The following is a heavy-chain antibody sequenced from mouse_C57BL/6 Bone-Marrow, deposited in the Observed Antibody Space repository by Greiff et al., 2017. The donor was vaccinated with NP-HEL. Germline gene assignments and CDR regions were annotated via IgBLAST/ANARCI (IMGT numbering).Heavy chain of an antibody. V-gene: IGHV1-59*01. CDR3: ARLYVTTVVARGY. D-gene: IGHD1-1*01. CDR2: IDPSDSYT. Sequence: VKLQQPGAELVRPGTSVKLSCKASGYTFTSYWMHWVKQRPGQGLEWIGVIDPSDSYTNYNQKFKGKATLTVDTSSSTAYMQLSSLTSEDSAVYYCARLYVTTVVARGYWGQGTTLTVSS. CDR1: GYTFTSYW. J-gene: IGHJ2*01.